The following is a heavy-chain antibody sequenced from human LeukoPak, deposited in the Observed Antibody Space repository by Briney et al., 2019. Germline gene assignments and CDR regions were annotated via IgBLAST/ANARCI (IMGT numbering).Heavy chain of an antibody. CDR3: AKDVSSSWYHWFDP. V-gene: IGHV3-9*01. CDR2: ISWNSGSI. J-gene: IGHJ5*02. D-gene: IGHD6-13*01. CDR1: GFTFDDYA. Sequence: GGSLRLSCAASGFTFDDYAMHWVRHAPGKGLEWVSGISWNSGSIGYADSVKGRFTISRDNAKNSLYLQMNSLRAEDTALYYCAKDVSSSWYHWFDPWGQGTLVTVSS.